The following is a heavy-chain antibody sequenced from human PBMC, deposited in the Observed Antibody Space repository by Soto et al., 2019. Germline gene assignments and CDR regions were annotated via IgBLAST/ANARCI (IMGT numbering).Heavy chain of an antibody. D-gene: IGHD1-26*01. CDR2: INHSGST. V-gene: IGHV4-34*01. CDR3: RHTSLTSGLGIPAEPIFRSLHS. Sequence: GKGLEWIGEINHSGSTNYNPSLKSRVTISVDTSKNQFSLKLSSVTAAYSSASNRRHTSLTSGLGIPAEPIFRSLHS. J-gene: IGHJ5*01.